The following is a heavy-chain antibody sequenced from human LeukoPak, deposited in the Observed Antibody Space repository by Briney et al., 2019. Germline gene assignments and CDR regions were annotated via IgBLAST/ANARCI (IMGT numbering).Heavy chain of an antibody. Sequence: GGSLRLSCAASGFTFSCYGMHWVRQAPGKGLEWVAVIWYDGSNKYYADSVKGRFTISRDNSKSTLYLQMNSLRAEDTAVYYCARSYYYDSSGYFHYYFDYWGQGTLVTVSS. D-gene: IGHD3-22*01. CDR3: ARSYYYDSSGYFHYYFDY. CDR2: IWYDGSNK. V-gene: IGHV3-33*01. J-gene: IGHJ4*02. CDR1: GFTFSCYG.